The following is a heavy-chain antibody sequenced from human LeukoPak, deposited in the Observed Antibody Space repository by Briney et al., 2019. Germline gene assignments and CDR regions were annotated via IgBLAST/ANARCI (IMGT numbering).Heavy chain of an antibody. CDR3: ARGYDAFDI. CDR1: GGSTSSYY. CDR2: IYYGGSA. Sequence: SETLSLTCTVSGGSTSSYYWSWIRQPPGKGLEWIGYIYYGGSANYNPSLKSRLTISVDTSKNQFSLKLTSVTAADTAVYYCARGYDAFDIWGQGTMVTVSS. V-gene: IGHV4-59*01. J-gene: IGHJ3*02.